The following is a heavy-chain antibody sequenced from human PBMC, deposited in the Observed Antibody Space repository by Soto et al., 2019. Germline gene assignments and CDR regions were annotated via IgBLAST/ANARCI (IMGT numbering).Heavy chain of an antibody. J-gene: IGHJ4*02. Sequence: GGSLRLSCAASGFTFSRHDMHWVRQAAGKGLEWVSGFGRVGDRYHLDSVKGRFSVSRDNSKNTLYLQMNSLRAEDTAVYYCAKDRNYYDSSGYYGYWGQGTLVTVSS. V-gene: IGHV3-13*04. D-gene: IGHD3-22*01. CDR2: FGRVGDR. CDR1: GFTFSRHD. CDR3: AKDRNYYDSSGYYGY.